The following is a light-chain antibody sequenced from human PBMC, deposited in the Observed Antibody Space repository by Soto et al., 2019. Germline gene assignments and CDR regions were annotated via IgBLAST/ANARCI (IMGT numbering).Light chain of an antibody. CDR3: QQSYRTPLT. CDR2: GTS. Sequence: EIVMTQSPATLSVSPGERATLSCRASQSVSNNLAWYQQKPGQAPRLLIYGTSTRATGIPARFSGSGSGTTGTLTITSLQPEDCVTYDGQQSYRTPLTFGGGTKVDIK. V-gene: IGKV3-15*01. CDR1: QSVSNN. J-gene: IGKJ4*01.